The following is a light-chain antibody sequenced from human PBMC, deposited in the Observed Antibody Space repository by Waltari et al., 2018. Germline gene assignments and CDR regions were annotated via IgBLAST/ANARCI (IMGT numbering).Light chain of an antibody. J-gene: IGLJ3*02. Sequence: QSALTQPASASASAGQSITISCTGTSSDVGFYNYVSWYQQHPGKAPKVIIYDVSKRPSGVATRFSGSKAGNTASLTISGLQAEDEADYFCLSDTTTNTWLFGGGTRLTVI. CDR2: DVS. CDR1: SSDVGFYNY. CDR3: LSDTTTNTWL. V-gene: IGLV2-14*03.